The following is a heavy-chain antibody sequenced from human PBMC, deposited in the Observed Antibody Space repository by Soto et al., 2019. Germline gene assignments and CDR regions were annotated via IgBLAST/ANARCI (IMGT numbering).Heavy chain of an antibody. D-gene: IGHD2-2*01. CDR2: INYSGNT. CDR3: AGYCSSSICPEDHYFALEV. Sequence: SETLSLNWPVSGGSISSSSYCWGWIRQPPGKGLEWIGSINYSGNTYYSSSLKSRVTISVDTSKIQFSLKLTSVSAADTARYFCAGYCSSSICPEDHYFALEVWGQGTTVTVSS. J-gene: IGHJ6*02. CDR1: GGSISSSSYC. V-gene: IGHV4-39*07.